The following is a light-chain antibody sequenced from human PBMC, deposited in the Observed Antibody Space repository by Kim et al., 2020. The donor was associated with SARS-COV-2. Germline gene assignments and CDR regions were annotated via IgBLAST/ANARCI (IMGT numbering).Light chain of an antibody. J-gene: IGKJ2*01. Sequence: SAFVGNKVTITCGASQDISIWLAWYQQKPGKAPKLLMYKASTLQTGVPSRFSGSGSGTEFTLTITSLQPDDFATYFCQQYDKYSFTFGQGTKLEI. CDR3: QQYDKYSFT. V-gene: IGKV1-5*03. CDR2: KAS. CDR1: QDISIW.